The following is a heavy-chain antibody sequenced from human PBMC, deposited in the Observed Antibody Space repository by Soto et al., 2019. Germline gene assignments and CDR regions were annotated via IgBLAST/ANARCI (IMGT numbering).Heavy chain of an antibody. J-gene: IGHJ6*02. CDR2: INHSGST. Sequence: SETLSLTCAVYGGSFSGYYWSWIRQPLGKGLEWIGEINHSGSTNYNPSLKSRVTISVDTSKNQFSLKLSSVTAADTAVYYCATMTTVTRYYYYGMDVWGQGTTVTVSS. CDR3: ATMTTVTRYYYYGMDV. D-gene: IGHD4-17*01. CDR1: GGSFSGYY. V-gene: IGHV4-34*01.